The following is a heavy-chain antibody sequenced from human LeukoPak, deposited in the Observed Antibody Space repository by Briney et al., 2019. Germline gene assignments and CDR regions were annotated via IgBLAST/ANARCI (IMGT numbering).Heavy chain of an antibody. CDR2: LAGVSGKT. CDR3: ARVPGGQWFYYYYGMDV. Sequence: GGSLRLSCAASGFTFSSFAMNWVRQAPGKGLEWAALAGVSGKTYYADSVKGRFTISRDNSKNTLYLQMSSLRAEDTAVYYCARVPGGQWFYYYYGMDVWGQGTTVTVSS. CDR1: GFTFSSFA. J-gene: IGHJ6*02. V-gene: IGHV3-23*01. D-gene: IGHD3-22*01.